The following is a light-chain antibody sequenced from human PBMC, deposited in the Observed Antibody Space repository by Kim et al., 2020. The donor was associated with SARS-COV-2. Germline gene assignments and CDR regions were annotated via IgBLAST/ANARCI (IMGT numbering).Light chain of an antibody. CDR3: QQSYTTPIT. CDR1: QTIAKY. J-gene: IGKJ5*01. V-gene: IGKV1-39*01. CDR2: DAT. Sequence: DIEMTQSPSSLSAWGGDRVTISCRASQTIAKYVNGYQQRPGKAPKILLFDATTLHVGVPSRFSGSASGTDFTLTISGVQVEDFATYFCQQSYTTPITFGQGTRLEIK.